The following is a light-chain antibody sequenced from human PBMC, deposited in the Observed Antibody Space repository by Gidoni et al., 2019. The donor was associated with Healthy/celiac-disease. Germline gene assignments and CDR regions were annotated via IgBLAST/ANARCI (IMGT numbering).Light chain of an antibody. CDR3: QQYNSYSRT. CDR1: QSISSW. Sequence: DIQMTQSPSTLSASVGDRVTITCRASQSISSWLAWYQQKPGKAPQLLIYKASILESGVPSMFSGSGSGTEFTLTISSLQPDDFATYYCQQYNSYSRTFGQGTKVEIK. V-gene: IGKV1-5*03. J-gene: IGKJ1*01. CDR2: KAS.